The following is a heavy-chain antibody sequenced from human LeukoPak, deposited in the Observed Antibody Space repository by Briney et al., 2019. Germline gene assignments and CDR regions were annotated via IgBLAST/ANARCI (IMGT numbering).Heavy chain of an antibody. Sequence: ASVKVSCKASGYTFTGYYMHWVRQAPGQGLEWMGWINPNSGGTNYAQKFQGWVTMTRDTSISTAYMELSSLRSEDTAVYYCARGPEGATSRGYFDLWGRGTLVTVSS. J-gene: IGHJ2*01. CDR1: GYTFTGYY. CDR2: INPNSGGT. D-gene: IGHD1-26*01. V-gene: IGHV1-2*04. CDR3: ARGPEGATSRGYFDL.